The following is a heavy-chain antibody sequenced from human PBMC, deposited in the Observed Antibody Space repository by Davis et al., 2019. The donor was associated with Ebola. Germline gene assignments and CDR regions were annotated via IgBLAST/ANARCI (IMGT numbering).Heavy chain of an antibody. CDR2: IWYDGSNK. CDR1: GFTFSSYG. V-gene: IGHV3-33*01. J-gene: IGHJ6*02. CDR3: ARDSKAKQWLELLGMDV. Sequence: PGGSLRLSCAASGFTFSSYGMHWVRQAPGKGLEWVAVIWYDGSNKYYADSVKGRFTISRDNSKNTLYLQMNSLRAEDTAVYYCARDSKAKQWLELLGMDVWGQGTTVTVSS. D-gene: IGHD6-19*01.